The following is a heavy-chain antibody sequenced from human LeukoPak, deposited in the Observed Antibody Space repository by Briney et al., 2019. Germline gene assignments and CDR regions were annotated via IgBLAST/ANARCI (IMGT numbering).Heavy chain of an antibody. D-gene: IGHD5-12*01. CDR1: GFTVSSNY. CDR3: ARDGGYSGYDADC. J-gene: IGHJ4*02. Sequence: GGSLRLSCAASGFTVSSNYMSWVRQAPGKGLEWVSVIYSGGSTYYADSVKGRFTISRDNSKNTLYLQMNSLRAEDTAVYYCARDGGYSGYDADCWGQGTLVTVSS. V-gene: IGHV3-53*01. CDR2: IYSGGST.